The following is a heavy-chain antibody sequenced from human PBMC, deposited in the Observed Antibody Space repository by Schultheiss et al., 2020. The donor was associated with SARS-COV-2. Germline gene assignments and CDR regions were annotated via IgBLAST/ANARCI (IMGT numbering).Heavy chain of an antibody. CDR3: ARFSYYDFWSGYPPYLGYGMDV. J-gene: IGHJ6*02. CDR1: GFTFSSYW. D-gene: IGHD3-3*01. Sequence: GGSLRLSCAASGFTFSSYWMHWVRQAPGKGLVWVSRINSDGIRISYADSVKGRFTISRDNAKNTLYLQMNSLRAEDTAVYYCARFSYYDFWSGYPPYLGYGMDVWGQGTTVTVSS. V-gene: IGHV3-74*01. CDR2: INSDGIRI.